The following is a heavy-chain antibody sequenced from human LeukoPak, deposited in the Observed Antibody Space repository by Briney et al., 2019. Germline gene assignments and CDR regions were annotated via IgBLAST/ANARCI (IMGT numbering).Heavy chain of an antibody. Sequence: PGGSLRLSCAASGFTFNSYDMSWVRQAPGKGLEWVSAISGSGGTCYAESVKGRFTVSRDNSNNTLYLQMDGMRAEDTAVYYCAKDYSAYNYLADFDYWGQGTLVTVSS. CDR1: GFTFNSYD. J-gene: IGHJ4*02. V-gene: IGHV3-23*01. CDR3: AKDYSAYNYLADFDY. D-gene: IGHD5-24*01. CDR2: ISGSGGT.